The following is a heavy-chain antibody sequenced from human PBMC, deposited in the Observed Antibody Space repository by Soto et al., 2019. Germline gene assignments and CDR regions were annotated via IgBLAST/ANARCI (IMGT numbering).Heavy chain of an antibody. V-gene: IGHV1-18*01. Sequence: QVQLVQSGAEVKKPGASVKVSCKASGYTFTSYGISWVRQAPGQGLEWMGWISAYNGNTNYAQKLQGRVTMTTDTSTSTDYMELRSLRSADTAVYYCARPSGGYYDSSGYEDFDYWGQGTLVTVSS. CDR1: GYTFTSYG. D-gene: IGHD3-22*01. CDR2: ISAYNGNT. J-gene: IGHJ4*02. CDR3: ARPSGGYYDSSGYEDFDY.